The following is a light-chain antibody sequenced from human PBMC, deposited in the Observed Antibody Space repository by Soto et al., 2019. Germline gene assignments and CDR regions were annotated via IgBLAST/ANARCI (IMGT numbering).Light chain of an antibody. V-gene: IGKV3-15*01. CDR2: GAT. Sequence: EIVMTQSPVTLSVSPGERANLSCRASQSVRSKLAWYQQKPGQAPRLLIYGATTRATGIPARFSGSGSGTEFTLSISSLPSEDFAVYYCQQYNNWPQTFGQGTKLEIK. J-gene: IGKJ2*01. CDR1: QSVRSK. CDR3: QQYNNWPQT.